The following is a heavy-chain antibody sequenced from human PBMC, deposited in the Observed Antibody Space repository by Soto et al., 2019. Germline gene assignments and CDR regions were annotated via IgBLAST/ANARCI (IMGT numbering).Heavy chain of an antibody. Sequence: QLHLVQSGAVVKKPGASVTFSCSASGYPVTAYYMHWVRQAPGRGLEWVVGINPPTGAAEYTQTFQGGVTMTRDTSTSKVFMELSGLTSEDSAVFYCAKGGGVGVAGSAAFDMWGQGTLVTVSS. D-gene: IGHD3-3*01. CDR1: GYPVTAYY. J-gene: IGHJ3*02. V-gene: IGHV1-2*02. CDR3: AKGGGVGVAGSAAFDM. CDR2: INPPTGAA.